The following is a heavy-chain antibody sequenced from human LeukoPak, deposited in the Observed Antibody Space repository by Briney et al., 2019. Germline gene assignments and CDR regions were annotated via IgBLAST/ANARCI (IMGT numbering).Heavy chain of an antibody. CDR2: IYYSGST. D-gene: IGHD3-22*01. J-gene: IGHJ4*02. Sequence: PSETLSLTCTVSGGSISSYYWSWIRQPPGNGLEWIGYIYYSGSTNYNPSLKSRVTISVDTSKNQFSLKLSSVTAADTAVYYCARDRGGYYDSSGYYYHEHYFDYWGQGTLVTVSS. V-gene: IGHV4-59*01. CDR3: ARDRGGYYDSSGYYYHEHYFDY. CDR1: GGSISSYY.